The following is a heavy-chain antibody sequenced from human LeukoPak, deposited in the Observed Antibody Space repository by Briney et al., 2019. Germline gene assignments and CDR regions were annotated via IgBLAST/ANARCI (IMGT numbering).Heavy chain of an antibody. J-gene: IGHJ5*02. V-gene: IGHV4-34*01. D-gene: IGHD3-3*01. CDR2: INHSGST. CDR1: GGSFSGYY. Sequence: PSETLSLTCAVYGGSFSGYYWSWIRQPPGKGLEWIGEINHSGSTNYNPSLKSRVTISVDTSKNQFSLKLCSVTAADTAVYHCARGITSVSSITIFGVVTVYNWFDPWGQGTLVTVSS. CDR3: ARGITSVSSITIFGVVTVYNWFDP.